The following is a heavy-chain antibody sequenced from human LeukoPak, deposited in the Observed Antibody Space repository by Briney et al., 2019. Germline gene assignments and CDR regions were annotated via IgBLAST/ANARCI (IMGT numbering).Heavy chain of an antibody. D-gene: IGHD3-10*01. CDR3: AKPAKGGITMVRGVNDY. V-gene: IGHV3-23*01. Sequence: GGSLRLSCAASGFTFTNYAMSWVRQAPGKGLEWVSAISGSGGSTYYADSVKGRFTISRDNSKNTLYLQMNSLRAEDTAVYYCAKPAKGGITMVRGVNDYWGQGTLVTVSS. CDR2: ISGSGGST. J-gene: IGHJ4*02. CDR1: GFTFTNYA.